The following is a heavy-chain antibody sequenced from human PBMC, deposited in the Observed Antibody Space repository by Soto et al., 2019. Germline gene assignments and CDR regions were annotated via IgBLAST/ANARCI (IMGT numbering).Heavy chain of an antibody. CDR2: VIPMLGTA. V-gene: IGHV1-69*01. J-gene: IGHJ4*02. Sequence: QVQLVQSGAEVRKPGSSVKVSCTASGGSLRNSVISWVRQAPAQRLEWMGGVIPMLGTANYAQKFQGRVTMTADEATSTAYMDLSSLSPDDTAVYYCARHGHPDHWGPGTLVIVSS. D-gene: IGHD4-17*01. CDR3: ARHGHPDH. CDR1: GGSLRNSV.